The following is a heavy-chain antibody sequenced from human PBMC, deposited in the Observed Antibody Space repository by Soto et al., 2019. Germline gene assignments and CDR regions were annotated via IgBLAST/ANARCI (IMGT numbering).Heavy chain of an antibody. Sequence: QVQLVESGGGVVQPGRSLRLSCAASGFTFSSYGMHWVRQAPGKGLEWVAVIWYDGSNKYYADSVKGRFTISRDNSRTPWYLKMTSRGPEDRVVNYGARVGVPRYFTNGVCPPDHNSYSYWDAWGKGTPVTVS. CDR1: GFTFSSYG. J-gene: IGHJ6*03. CDR2: IWYDGSNK. V-gene: IGHV3-33*01. CDR3: ARVGVPRYFTNGVCPPDHNSYSYWDA. D-gene: IGHD2-8*01.